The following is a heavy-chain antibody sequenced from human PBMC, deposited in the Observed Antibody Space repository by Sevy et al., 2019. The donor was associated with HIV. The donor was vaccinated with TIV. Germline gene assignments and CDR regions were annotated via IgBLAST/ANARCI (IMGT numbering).Heavy chain of an antibody. CDR3: ARVLPKYSSGWLLDAFDI. J-gene: IGHJ3*02. D-gene: IGHD6-19*01. CDR1: GFTFSSYW. Sequence: GGSLRLSCAASGFTFSSYWMSWVRQAPGKGLEWVANIKQDGSEKYYVDSVKGRFTISRDNAKNSQYLQMNSLRAEDTAVYYCARVLPKYSSGWLLDAFDIWGQGTMVTVSS. V-gene: IGHV3-7*03. CDR2: IKQDGSEK.